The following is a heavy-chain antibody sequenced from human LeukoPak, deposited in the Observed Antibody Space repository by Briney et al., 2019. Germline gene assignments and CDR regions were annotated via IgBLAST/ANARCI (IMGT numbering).Heavy chain of an antibody. Sequence: GGSLRLSCAASGFTFSSYKMNWVRQAPGKGLEGVSSISSSSSYIYYADSVKGRFTISRDNAKNSLYLQMNSLGAEDTAVYYCARSGYSYGFGIYYGMDVWGQGTTVTVSS. CDR3: ARSGYSYGFGIYYGMDV. V-gene: IGHV3-21*01. J-gene: IGHJ6*02. CDR2: ISSSSSYI. D-gene: IGHD5-18*01. CDR1: GFTFSSYK.